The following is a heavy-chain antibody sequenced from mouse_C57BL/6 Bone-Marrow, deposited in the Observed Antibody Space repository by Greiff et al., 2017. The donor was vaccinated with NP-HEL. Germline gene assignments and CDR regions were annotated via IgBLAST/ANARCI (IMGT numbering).Heavy chain of an antibody. D-gene: IGHD1-1*01. CDR2: IYPGNSDT. CDR3: TKSPCYYDSSLYAMDY. V-gene: IGHV1-5*01. CDR1: GYTFTSYW. Sequence: VQLQQSGTVLARPGASVKMSCKTSGYTFTSYWMHWVKQRPGQGLEWIGAIYPGNSDTSYNQKFKGKAKLTAVTSASTAYMELSSLTNEDSAVYYWTKSPCYYDSSLYAMDYWGQGTSVTVSS. J-gene: IGHJ4*01.